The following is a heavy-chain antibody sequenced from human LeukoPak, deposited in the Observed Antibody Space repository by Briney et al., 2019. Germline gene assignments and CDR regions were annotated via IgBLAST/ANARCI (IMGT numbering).Heavy chain of an antibody. CDR2: INHSGST. CDR3: ARKRYCSSTSCRSGFDY. V-gene: IGHV4-34*01. J-gene: IGHJ4*02. Sequence: SETLSLTCADYGGSFSGYYWSWIRQPPGKGLEWIGEINHSGSTNYNPSLKSRVTISVDTSKNQFSLKLSSVTAADTAVYYCARKRYCSSTSCRSGFDYWGQGTLVTVSS. CDR1: GGSFSGYY. D-gene: IGHD2-2*01.